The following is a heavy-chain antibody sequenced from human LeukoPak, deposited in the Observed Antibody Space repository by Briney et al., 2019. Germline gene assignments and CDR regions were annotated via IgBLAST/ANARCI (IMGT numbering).Heavy chain of an antibody. CDR3: ARGIEETLIDY. V-gene: IGHV3-21*01. CDR1: GFTFSSYS. J-gene: IGHJ4*02. D-gene: IGHD5-24*01. Sequence: GGSLRLSCAASGFTFSSYSMNWVRQAQGKWLEWVSSISSSSSYIYYADSVKGRFTISRDNAKNSLYLQMNSLRAEDTAVYYCARGIEETLIDYWGQGTLVTVSS. CDR2: ISSSSSYI.